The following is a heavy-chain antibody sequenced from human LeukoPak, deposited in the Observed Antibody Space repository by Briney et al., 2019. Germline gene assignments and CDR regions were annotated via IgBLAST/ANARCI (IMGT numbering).Heavy chain of an antibody. CDR3: ARDPDIVVVPAAKNDLYYYYGMDV. Sequence: ASVKVSCKASGYTFTSYSISWVRQAPGQGLEWMGWISAYNGNTNYAQKLQGRVTMTTDTSTSTAYMELRSLRSDDTAVYYCARDPDIVVVPAAKNDLYYYYGMDVWGQGTTVTVSS. CDR1: GYTFTSYS. V-gene: IGHV1-18*01. J-gene: IGHJ6*02. D-gene: IGHD2-2*01. CDR2: ISAYNGNT.